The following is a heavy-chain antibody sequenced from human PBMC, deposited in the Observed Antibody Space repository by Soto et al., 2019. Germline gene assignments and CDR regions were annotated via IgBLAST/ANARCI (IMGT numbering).Heavy chain of an antibody. Sequence: EVQLVESGGGLVQPGGSLRLSCAASGFTVSSNYMSWVRQAPGKGLEWVSVIYSGGSTYYADSVKGRFTISRDNSKNTLYLQMNSLRAEDTDVYYCARGRVGITIFGVAPFDIWGQGTMVTVSS. CDR2: IYSGGST. J-gene: IGHJ3*02. V-gene: IGHV3-66*01. D-gene: IGHD3-3*01. CDR1: GFTVSSNY. CDR3: ARGRVGITIFGVAPFDI.